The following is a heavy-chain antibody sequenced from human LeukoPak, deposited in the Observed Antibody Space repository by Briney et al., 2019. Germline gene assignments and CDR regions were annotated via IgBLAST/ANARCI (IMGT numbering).Heavy chain of an antibody. CDR2: IYNSGNT. CDR1: GASVGDYY. D-gene: IGHD2/OR15-2a*01. Sequence: PSETLSLTCTVSGASVGDYYWSWIRQPAGKRLEWLGRIYNSGNTIYNPSLQSRVTISVDVSKNQFSLRLISMTAADTGIYYCAVDNRDFWGQGTLVTVSS. CDR3: AVDNRDF. J-gene: IGHJ4*02. V-gene: IGHV4-4*07.